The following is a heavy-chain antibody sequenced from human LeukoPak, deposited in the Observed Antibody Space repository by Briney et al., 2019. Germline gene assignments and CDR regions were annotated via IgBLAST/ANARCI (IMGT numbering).Heavy chain of an antibody. J-gene: IGHJ4*02. D-gene: IGHD4-23*01. CDR3: AKATNTVVTVSVDY. V-gene: IGHV3-23*01. CDR2: ISGSGGGT. CDR1: GFTFSSYA. Sequence: PGGSLRLSCAASGFTFSSYAMSWVRQAPGKGLEWVSAISGSGGGTYYADSVKGRFTISRDNSKNTLYLQMNSLRAEDTAVYYCAKATNTVVTVSVDYWGQGTLVTVSS.